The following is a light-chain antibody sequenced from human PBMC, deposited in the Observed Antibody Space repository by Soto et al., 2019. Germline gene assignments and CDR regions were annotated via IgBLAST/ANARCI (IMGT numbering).Light chain of an antibody. CDR1: QRVLYSSHNKNY. V-gene: IGKV4-1*01. J-gene: IGKJ4*01. CDR3: QQYYNTPLT. Sequence: DIVMTQSPASLAVSLSERATINCKSSQRVLYSSHNKNYLAWYQQKPGQPPKLLIYWASTRESGVPDRFSGSGSGTDFTLTISSLQAEDVAVYYCQQYYNTPLTFGGGTKVEIK. CDR2: WAS.